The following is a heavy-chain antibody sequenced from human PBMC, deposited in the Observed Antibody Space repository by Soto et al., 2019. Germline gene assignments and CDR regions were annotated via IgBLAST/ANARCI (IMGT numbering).Heavy chain of an antibody. D-gene: IGHD6-13*01. CDR1: GGSVSGYY. J-gene: IGHJ5*02. Sequence: PSETLSLTCAVYGGSVSGYYWSWIRQPHGKGLEWIGEINPSGSTYYNPSLKSRVTISVDTSKNQFSLKLSSVTAADTPVYYCARGPHPIAAAGPVGIGPWGQGTLVTVSS. CDR3: ARGPHPIAAAGPVGIGP. V-gene: IGHV4-34*01. CDR2: INPSGST.